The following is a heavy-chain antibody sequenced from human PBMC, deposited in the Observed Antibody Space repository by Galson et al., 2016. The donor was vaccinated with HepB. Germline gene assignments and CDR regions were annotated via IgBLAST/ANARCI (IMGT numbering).Heavy chain of an antibody. V-gene: IGHV1-18*01. CDR3: ARHLGKSSAWNNYFDS. J-gene: IGHJ5*01. D-gene: IGHD3-22*01. CDR2: ISTYNSNT. Sequence: VKVSCKASGYTFVSHGISWVRQAPGQGPEWLGWISTYNSNTNYVEKFQDRVTMTADTSTDTAYMELRSLRPDDTAMYFCARHLGKSSAWNNYFDSWGQGTLVVVSS. CDR1: GYTFVSHG.